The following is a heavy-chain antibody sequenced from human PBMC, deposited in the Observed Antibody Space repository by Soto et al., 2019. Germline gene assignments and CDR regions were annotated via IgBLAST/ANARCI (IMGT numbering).Heavy chain of an antibody. D-gene: IGHD4-17*01. CDR1: GGTFSSYT. CDR3: ARGGVTTVTADAFDI. V-gene: IGHV1-69*02. J-gene: IGHJ3*02. CDR2: IIPILGIA. Sequence: SVKVSCKASGGTFSSYTISWVRQAPGQGLEWMGRIIPILGIANYAQKFQGRVTITADKSTSTAYMELSSLRSEDAAVYYCARGGVTTVTADAFDICGQGTTDTGSS.